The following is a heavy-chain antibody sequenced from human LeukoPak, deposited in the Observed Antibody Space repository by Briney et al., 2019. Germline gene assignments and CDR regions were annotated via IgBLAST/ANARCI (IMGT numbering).Heavy chain of an antibody. Sequence: SVKVSCKASGGTFSNYAVSWVRQAPGQGFEWMGGFIPIFGPGNYAQKFQGRVTITADESTSTAYMELSSLRSEDTAVYYCARDNSVRDEAWWFNPWGQGTLVTVSS. J-gene: IGHJ5*02. CDR1: GGTFSNYA. D-gene: IGHD5-24*01. CDR2: FIPIFGPG. CDR3: ARDNSVRDEAWWFNP. V-gene: IGHV1-69*13.